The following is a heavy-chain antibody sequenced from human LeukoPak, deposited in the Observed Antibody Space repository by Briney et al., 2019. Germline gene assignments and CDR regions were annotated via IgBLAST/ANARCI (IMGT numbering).Heavy chain of an antibody. CDR2: IYYSGST. CDR3: ARGVNHLLSPFNI. CDR1: GGSISSGDYY. Sequence: SETLSLTCTVSGGSISSGDYYWSWIRQPPGKGLVWIGYIYYSGSTYYNPSLKSRVTISVDTSKNQFSLKLSSVTAADASVYYCARGVNHLLSPFNIGGKGKMPTVPP. D-gene: IGHD1-14*01. V-gene: IGHV4-30-4*02. J-gene: IGHJ3*02.